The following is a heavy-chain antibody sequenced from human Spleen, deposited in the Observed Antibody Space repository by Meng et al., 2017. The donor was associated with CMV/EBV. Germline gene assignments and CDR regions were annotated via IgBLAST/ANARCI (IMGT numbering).Heavy chain of an antibody. V-gene: IGHV4-34*01. J-gene: IGHJ6*02. CDR1: GGSFSGYY. CDR3: ARGKRITIFGVVSPRYYGMDV. CDR2: INHSGST. D-gene: IGHD3-3*01. Sequence: GSLRLSCAVYGGSFSGYYWSWIRQPPGKGLEWIGEINHSGSTNYNPSLKSRVTISVDTSKNQFSLKLSSVTAADTAVYYCARGKRITIFGVVSPRYYGMDVWGQGTTVTVSS.